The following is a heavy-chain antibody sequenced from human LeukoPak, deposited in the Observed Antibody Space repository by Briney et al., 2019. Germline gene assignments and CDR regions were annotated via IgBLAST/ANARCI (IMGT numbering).Heavy chain of an antibody. D-gene: IGHD4-17*01. V-gene: IGHV4-59*01. CDR1: GGSISSYY. CDR3: ARDRGDYNFDY. J-gene: IGHJ4*02. CDR2: IYYSGST. Sequence: SETLSLTCTVSGGSISSYYWHWIRQPPGKGLEWIGYIYYSGSTNSNPSLKSRVTISVDTSKNQFSLKLSSVPAADTAVYHCARDRGDYNFDYWGQGTLVTVSS.